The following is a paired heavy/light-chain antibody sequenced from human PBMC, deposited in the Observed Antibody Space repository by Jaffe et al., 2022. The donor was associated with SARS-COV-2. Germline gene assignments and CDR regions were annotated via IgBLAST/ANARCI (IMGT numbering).Light chain of an antibody. CDR3: QQTYSSMYT. CDR1: QSISSY. V-gene: IGKV1-39*01. J-gene: IGKJ2*01. Sequence: DIQMTQSPSSLSASVGDRVTITCRASQSISSYLNWYQQKPGKAPKLLIFAASSLQSGVPSRFSGSGSGTDFTLTISSLQPEDFATYYCQQTYSSMYTFGQGTKLQIK. CDR2: AAS.
Heavy chain of an antibody. CDR3: ARVVHATKNSGSGSYRNYYYMDV. D-gene: IGHD3-10*01. Sequence: EVQLVESGGGLVQPGGSLRLSCAASGFTFSSYDMHWVRQTTGKGLEWVSIIGTAGDTYYPDSVKGRFTISRKNAKDSLYLQMNSLRAEDTAVYYCARVVHATKNSGSGSYRNYYYMDVWGKGTTVTVSS. CDR1: GFTFSSYD. V-gene: IGHV3-13*01. J-gene: IGHJ6*03. CDR2: IGTAGDT.